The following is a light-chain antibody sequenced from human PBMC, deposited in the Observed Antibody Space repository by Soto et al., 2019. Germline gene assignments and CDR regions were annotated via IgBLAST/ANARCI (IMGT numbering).Light chain of an antibody. J-gene: IGKJ1*01. Sequence: DIQMTQSPASLSASVGDRVAITCRASQPISSYLNWYQHKPGKAPNLLIYAASSLETGVPSRFSGSGSGTEFTLTISSLQPDDFATYYCQHYNSYSEAFGQRTKVDIK. CDR3: QHYNSYSEA. CDR2: AAS. CDR1: QPISSY. V-gene: IGKV1-5*01.